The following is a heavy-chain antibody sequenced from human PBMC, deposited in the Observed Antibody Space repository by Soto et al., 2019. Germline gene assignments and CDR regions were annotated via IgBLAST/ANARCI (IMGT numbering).Heavy chain of an antibody. CDR3: ARDLPPVDY. CDR1: GYTFSSYH. Sequence: QIQLVQSGAEVKKPGASVKVSCKASGYTFSSYHITWVRQAPGQGLEWMGWISAYNGNTNYAQNLQGRVTMTTDPSTSTAYMELRSLRSEDTAVHYCARDLPPVDYWGQGTLVTVSS. J-gene: IGHJ4*02. V-gene: IGHV1-18*01. CDR2: ISAYNGNT.